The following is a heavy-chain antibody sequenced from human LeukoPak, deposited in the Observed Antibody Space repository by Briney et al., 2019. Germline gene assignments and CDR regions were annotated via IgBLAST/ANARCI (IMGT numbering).Heavy chain of an antibody. CDR3: AGGSGYSYVSPFDY. V-gene: IGHV3-66*01. Sequence: GGSLSLSCAVSGFTVTSNYMSWVRNARGKGLEWVSVIYSGGSTYYADSVKGRFTISRDNSKNTLHLQMISLRAEDTAVYYCAGGSGYSYVSPFDYWGQGNLVTVSS. CDR1: GFTVTSNY. D-gene: IGHD5-18*01. CDR2: IYSGGST. J-gene: IGHJ4*02.